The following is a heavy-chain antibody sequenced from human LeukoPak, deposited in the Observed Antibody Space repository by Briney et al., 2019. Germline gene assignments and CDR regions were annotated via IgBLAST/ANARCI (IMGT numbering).Heavy chain of an antibody. J-gene: IGHJ4*02. CDR3: ARDGGKGWLWFDY. D-gene: IGHD3-9*01. CDR2: IYFSGST. CDR1: GGSISSYY. Sequence: SETLSLTCTVSGGSISSYYWSWIRQPPGKGLEYIGYIYFSGSTNYNPSLKSRVTISVDTSKNQFSLKLSSVTAADTAVYYCARDGGKGWLWFDYWGQGILDTVSS. V-gene: IGHV4-59*01.